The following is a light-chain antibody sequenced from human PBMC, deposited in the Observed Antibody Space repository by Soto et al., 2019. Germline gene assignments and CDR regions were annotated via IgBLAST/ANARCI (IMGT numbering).Light chain of an antibody. J-gene: IGKJ1*01. V-gene: IGKV1-5*01. CDR3: QQYNSFSWT. Sequence: DIQMTQSPSTLSASVGDSVTITCRASQSISTWLAWYQQKPGKAPKLLIYDASSLEGGVPSRFSGSGSGTEFTLTISGMQPDDLANYYCQQYNSFSWTFGQGTKVDIK. CDR2: DAS. CDR1: QSISTW.